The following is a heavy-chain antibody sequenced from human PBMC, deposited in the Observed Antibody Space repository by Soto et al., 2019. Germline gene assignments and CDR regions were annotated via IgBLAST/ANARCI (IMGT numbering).Heavy chain of an antibody. V-gene: IGHV3-30-3*01. Sequence: QVQLVESGGGVVQPGRSLRLSCAASGFTFSSYAMHWVRQAPGKGLEWVAVISYDGSNKYYADSVKGRFTISRDNSKNTLYLQMNSLRGEDTAVYYCARDLVTMVRGRYYGMDVWGQGTTVTVSS. D-gene: IGHD3-10*01. CDR1: GFTFSSYA. CDR2: ISYDGSNK. J-gene: IGHJ6*02. CDR3: ARDLVTMVRGRYYGMDV.